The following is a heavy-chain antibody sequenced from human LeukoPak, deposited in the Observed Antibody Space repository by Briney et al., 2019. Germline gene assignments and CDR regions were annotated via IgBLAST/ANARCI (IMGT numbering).Heavy chain of an antibody. CDR2: IIPILGIA. Sequence: ASVKVPCKASGGTFSSYAISWVRQAPGQGLEWMGRIIPILGIANYAQKFQGRVTITADKSTSTAYMELSSLRSEDTAVYYCASSSWYPEYYFDYWGQGTLVTVSS. CDR1: GGTFSSYA. V-gene: IGHV1-69*04. J-gene: IGHJ4*02. CDR3: ASSSWYPEYYFDY. D-gene: IGHD6-13*01.